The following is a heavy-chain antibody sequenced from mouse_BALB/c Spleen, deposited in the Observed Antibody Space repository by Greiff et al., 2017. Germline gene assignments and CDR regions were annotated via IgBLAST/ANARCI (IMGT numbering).Heavy chain of an antibody. CDR2: ISNLAYSI. CDR3: ARQGDY. V-gene: IGHV5-15*02. CDR1: GFTFSDYG. Sequence: EVKLVESGGGLVQPGGSRKLSCAASGFTFSDYGMAWVRQAPGKGPEWVAFISNLAYSIYYADTVTGRFTISRENAKNTLYLEMSSLRSEDTAMYYCARQGDYWGQGTSVTVSS. J-gene: IGHJ4*01.